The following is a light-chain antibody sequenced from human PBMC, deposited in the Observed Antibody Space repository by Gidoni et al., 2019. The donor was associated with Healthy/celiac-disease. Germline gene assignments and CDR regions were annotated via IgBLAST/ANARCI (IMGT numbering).Light chain of an antibody. CDR1: QDISSY. J-gene: IGKJ1*01. CDR3: QQYYSYPRT. Sequence: AIRMTQSPSSFSASTGDRVTITCRARQDISSYLAWYQQKPGKAPKLLIYAASTWQSGVPSRFSGSGSGTDFTLTISCLQSEDFATYYCQQYYSYPRTFGQGTKVEIK. CDR2: AAS. V-gene: IGKV1-8*01.